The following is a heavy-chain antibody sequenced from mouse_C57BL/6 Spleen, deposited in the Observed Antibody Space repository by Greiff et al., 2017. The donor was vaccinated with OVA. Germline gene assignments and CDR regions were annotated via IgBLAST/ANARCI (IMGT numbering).Heavy chain of an antibody. D-gene: IGHD2-1*01. V-gene: IGHV1-18*01. Sequence: EVKLQESGPELVKPGASVKIPCKASGYTFTDYNMDWVKQSHGKSLEWIGDINPNNGGTSYNQKFKGKATLTVDKSSSTAYMELRSLTSEDTAVYYCARSEGYYGNPFAYWGQGTLVTVSA. J-gene: IGHJ3*01. CDR3: ARSEGYYGNPFAY. CDR2: INPNNGGT. CDR1: GYTFTDYN.